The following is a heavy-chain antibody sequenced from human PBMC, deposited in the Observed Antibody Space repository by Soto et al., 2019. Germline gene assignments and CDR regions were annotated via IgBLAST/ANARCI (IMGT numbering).Heavy chain of an antibody. Sequence: GESLKISCKGSGYSFTSYWISWVRQMPGKGLEWMGRIDPSDSYTNYSPSFQGHVAISADKSISTAYLQWSSLKASDTAMYYCARLRDIVVVPAASYYYYGMDVWGQGTTVTVSS. CDR3: ARLRDIVVVPAASYYYYGMDV. CDR2: IDPSDSYT. CDR1: GYSFTSYW. V-gene: IGHV5-10-1*01. D-gene: IGHD2-2*01. J-gene: IGHJ6*02.